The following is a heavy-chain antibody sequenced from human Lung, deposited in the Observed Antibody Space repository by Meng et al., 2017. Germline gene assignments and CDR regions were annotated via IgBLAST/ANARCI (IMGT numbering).Heavy chain of an antibody. D-gene: IGHD4-11*01. J-gene: IGHJ4*02. CDR1: GGSFSDYY. V-gene: IGHV4-34*01. CDR2: INHSGST. Sequence: QSQQQLWAAGLLKPAETLSLTCVVSGGSFSDYYWSWIRQPPGKGLEWIGEINHSGSTNYNPSLESRATISVDTSQNNLSLKLSSVTAADSAVYYCARGPTTMAHDFDYWGQGTLVTVSS. CDR3: ARGPTTMAHDFDY.